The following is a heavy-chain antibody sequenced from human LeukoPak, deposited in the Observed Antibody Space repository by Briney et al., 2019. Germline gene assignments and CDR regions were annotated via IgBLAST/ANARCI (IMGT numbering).Heavy chain of an antibody. D-gene: IGHD6-19*01. V-gene: IGHV3-7*01. CDR3: ARLSTSVAGGDH. CDR2: IKKDGSEE. CDR1: GFSFSTSW. Sequence: PGGSLRLSCTASGFSFSTSWMSWVRQTPGKGLEWVANIKKDGSEEYYVDSVKTRFTISRDNDKNSMYLQLNSLIVEDTAVYYCARLSTSVAGGDHWGQGTLVTVSS. J-gene: IGHJ4*02.